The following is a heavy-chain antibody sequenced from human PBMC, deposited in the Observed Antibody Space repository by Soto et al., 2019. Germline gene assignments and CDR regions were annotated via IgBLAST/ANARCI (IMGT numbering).Heavy chain of an antibody. CDR1: GGSFSGYY. CDR3: ARGSSARDY. Sequence: SETLSLTCAVYGGSFSGYYWSWIRQPPGKGLEWIGEINHSGSTNYNPSLKSRVTISVDTSKNQFSLKLSSVTAAATAVYYCARGSSARDYWGQGTLVTVSS. V-gene: IGHV4-34*01. D-gene: IGHD6-13*01. J-gene: IGHJ4*02. CDR2: INHSGST.